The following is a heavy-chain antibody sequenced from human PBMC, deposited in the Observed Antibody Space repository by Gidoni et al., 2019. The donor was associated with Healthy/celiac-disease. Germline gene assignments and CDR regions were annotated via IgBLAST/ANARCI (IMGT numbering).Heavy chain of an antibody. V-gene: IGHV3-21*01. D-gene: IGHD4-17*01. CDR2: ISSSSSYI. CDR1: GFTFSSYS. CDR3: ARDPDVLQETNGGATVTTRNYGMDV. J-gene: IGHJ6*02. Sequence: EVQLVESGGGLVKPGGSLRLSCAASGFTFSSYSMNWVRQAPGKGLEWVSSISSSSSYIYYADSVKGRFTISRDNAKNSLYLQMNSLRAEDTAVYYCARDPDVLQETNGGATVTTRNYGMDVWGQGTTVTVSS.